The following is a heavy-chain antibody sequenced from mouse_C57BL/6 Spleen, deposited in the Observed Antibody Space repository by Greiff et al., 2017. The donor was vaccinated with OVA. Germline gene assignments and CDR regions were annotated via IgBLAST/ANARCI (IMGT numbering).Heavy chain of an antibody. CDR2: IDPETGGT. CDR3: TRGGRLRLGYYFDY. J-gene: IGHJ2*01. Sequence: QVQLQQSGAELVRPGASVTLSCKASGYTFTDYEMHWVKQTPVHGLEWIGAIDPETGGTAYNQKFKGKAILTADKSSSTAYMELRSLTSEDSAVYYCTRGGRLRLGYYFDYWGQGTTLTVSS. D-gene: IGHD2-2*01. V-gene: IGHV1-15*01. CDR1: GYTFTDYE.